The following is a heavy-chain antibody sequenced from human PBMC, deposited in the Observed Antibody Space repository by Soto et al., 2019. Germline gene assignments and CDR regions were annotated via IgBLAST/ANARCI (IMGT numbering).Heavy chain of an antibody. CDR3: VRAGDDCSTVKCYVTDY. V-gene: IGHV1-3*04. D-gene: IGHD2-2*01. CDR2: IRTGKRYT. Sequence: AASVKVSCKASGYTFTTYAIHWVRQAPGQRPEWMGWIRTGKRYTKYSEKFQGRVTITADTSASTAYMELSSLRSEDTAMYYCVRAGDDCSTVKCYVTDYWGQGTPVTVSS. J-gene: IGHJ4*02. CDR1: GYTFTTYA.